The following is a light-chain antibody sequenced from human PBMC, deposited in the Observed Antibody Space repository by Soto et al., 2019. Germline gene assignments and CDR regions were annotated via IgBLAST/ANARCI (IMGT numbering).Light chain of an antibody. CDR3: CSYAGSFTYV. CDR1: SSDVGNYNY. J-gene: IGLJ1*01. V-gene: IGLV2-11*01. CDR2: DVS. Sequence: QSVLTQPRSVSGSPGQSVTISGTGTSSDVGNYNYVSWYQQHPGKAPKLIIYDVSKRPSGVHDRFSGSKSGNTASLTISGLRADDEADYYCCSYAGSFTYVFGTGTKVTVL.